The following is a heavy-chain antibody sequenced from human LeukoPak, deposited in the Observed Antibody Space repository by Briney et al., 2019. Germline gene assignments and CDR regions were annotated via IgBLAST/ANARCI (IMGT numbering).Heavy chain of an antibody. J-gene: IGHJ4*02. CDR1: GFTFSSYE. Sequence: GGSLRLSCAASGFTFSSYEMNWVRQAPGKGLEWVSYISSSGSTIYYADSVKGRFTISRDNSKNTLYLQMNSLRAEGTAVYYCAKDRGSGWSPLIDYWGQGTLVTVSS. CDR2: ISSSGSTI. D-gene: IGHD6-19*01. V-gene: IGHV3-48*03. CDR3: AKDRGSGWSPLIDY.